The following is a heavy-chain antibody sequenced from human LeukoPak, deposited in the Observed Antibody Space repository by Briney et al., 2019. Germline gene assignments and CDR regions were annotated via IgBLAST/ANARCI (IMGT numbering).Heavy chain of an antibody. CDR3: ARYCSGGSCYNSPRGLDY. Sequence: ASVKVSCKATGYTFTSYDITWVRQVSGQGLEWMGWMNPNSGNTDYAQKFQGRVTITRNTSISTAYMELSSLRSEDTAVYYCARYCSGGSCYNSPRGLDYWGQGTLVTVSS. J-gene: IGHJ4*02. V-gene: IGHV1-8*03. CDR2: MNPNSGNT. D-gene: IGHD2-15*01. CDR1: GYTFTSYD.